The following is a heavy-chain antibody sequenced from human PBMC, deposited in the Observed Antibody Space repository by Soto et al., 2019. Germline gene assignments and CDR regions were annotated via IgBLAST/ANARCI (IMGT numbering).Heavy chain of an antibody. CDR2: IIPVFGRP. V-gene: IGHV1-69*13. J-gene: IGHJ1*01. CDR3: AREGSGYNL. D-gene: IGHD5-12*01. Sequence: SVKVSCKASGGSFSSFGISWVRQAPGQGLEWMGGIIPVFGRPNYAQRFRGRLTITADESTNTVYLELIDLGSEDTAVYCCAREGSGYNLWGQGTQVTVSS. CDR1: GGSFSSFG.